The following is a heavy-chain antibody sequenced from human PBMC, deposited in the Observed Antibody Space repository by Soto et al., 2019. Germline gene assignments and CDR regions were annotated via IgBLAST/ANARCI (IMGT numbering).Heavy chain of an antibody. J-gene: IGHJ4*02. CDR2: IIPIFGTA. D-gene: IGHD3-3*01. V-gene: IGHV1-69*06. CDR1: GGTFSSYA. Sequence: VASVKVSCKASGGTFSSYASSWVRQAPGQGLEWMGGIIPIFGTANYAQKFQGRVTITADKSTSTAYVELSSLRSEDTAVYYCASKTYDFWSGYPPYCFDYWGQGTLVTVSS. CDR3: ASKTYDFWSGYPPYCFDY.